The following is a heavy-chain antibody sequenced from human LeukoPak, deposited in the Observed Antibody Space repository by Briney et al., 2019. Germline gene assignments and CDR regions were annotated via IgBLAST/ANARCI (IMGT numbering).Heavy chain of an antibody. CDR1: GFTFSSYS. CDR2: ISSSGSTI. D-gene: IGHD2-15*01. J-gene: IGHJ4*02. Sequence: GGSLRLSCAASGFTFSSYSMNWVRQAPGKGLEWVSYISSSGSTIYYADSVKGRFTISRDNAKNSLYLQMNSLRAEDTAVYYCARERDRAAIDYWGQGTLVTVSS. V-gene: IGHV3-48*04. CDR3: ARERDRAAIDY.